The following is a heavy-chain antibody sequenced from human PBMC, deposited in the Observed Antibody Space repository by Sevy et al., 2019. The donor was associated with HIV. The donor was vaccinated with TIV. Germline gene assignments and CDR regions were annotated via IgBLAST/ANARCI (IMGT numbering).Heavy chain of an antibody. J-gene: IGHJ4*02. CDR2: FSGRDGTT. V-gene: IGHV3-23*01. D-gene: IGHD5-12*01. CDR1: GFSFSMFG. CDR3: AKGRQWISGRFGTYFDY. Sequence: GGSLILSCAASGFSFSMFGVSWVRHAPGKGLQWVSTFSGRDGTTYYADSVKGRFTVSRDNSKNTLYLQMSSLRDDDTAVYYCAKGRQWISGRFGTYFDYWGQGILVTVSS.